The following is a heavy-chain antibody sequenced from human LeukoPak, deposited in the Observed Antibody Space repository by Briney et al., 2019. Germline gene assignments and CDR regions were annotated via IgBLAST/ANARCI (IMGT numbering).Heavy chain of an antibody. Sequence: PSETLSLTCTVSGGSIRSYYWSWIRQAPRKGLEWIGFISYSGYTSYSPSLKSRVAISVDPSKSQFSLRLSSMTAADTAIYYCARGRNDNGGMFFDSWAQGTLVTVSS. V-gene: IGHV4-59*01. D-gene: IGHD4-23*01. J-gene: IGHJ4*02. CDR3: ARGRNDNGGMFFDS. CDR2: ISYSGYT. CDR1: GGSIRSYY.